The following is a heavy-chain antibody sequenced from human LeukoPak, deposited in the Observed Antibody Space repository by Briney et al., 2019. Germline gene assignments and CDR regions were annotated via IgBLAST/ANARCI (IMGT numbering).Heavy chain of an antibody. CDR3: ARVDDVGATQRSFDY. V-gene: IGHV3-33*01. J-gene: IGHJ4*02. Sequence: GGSLRLSCAASGFTFSSYGMHWVRQAPGKGLEWVAAIWYDGSNKYYADSVKGRFTISRDNSKNTLYLQMNSLRAEDTAVYYCARVDDVGATQRSFDYWGQGTLVTVSS. D-gene: IGHD1-26*01. CDR1: GFTFSSYG. CDR2: IWYDGSNK.